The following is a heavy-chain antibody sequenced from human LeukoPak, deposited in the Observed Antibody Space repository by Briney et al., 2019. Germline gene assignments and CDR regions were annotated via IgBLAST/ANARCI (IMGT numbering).Heavy chain of an antibody. CDR1: GFTFSSYA. Sequence: GSLRLSCAASGFTFSSYAMHWVRQAPGKGLEWVAVISYDGSNKYYADSVKGRFTISRDNSKNTLYLQMNSLRAEDTAVYYCARLLGYSSGWSRFDYWGQGTLVTVSS. CDR3: ARLLGYSSGWSRFDY. V-gene: IGHV3-30-3*01. CDR2: ISYDGSNK. J-gene: IGHJ4*02. D-gene: IGHD6-19*01.